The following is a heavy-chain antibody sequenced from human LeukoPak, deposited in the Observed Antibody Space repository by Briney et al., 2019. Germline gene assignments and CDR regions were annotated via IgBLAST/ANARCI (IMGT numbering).Heavy chain of an antibody. CDR3: ARDQGGSSY. CDR2: ISSTSSTI. V-gene: IGHV3-48*01. J-gene: IGHJ4*02. Sequence: GGSLRLSCAASGFTFSTYSMNWVRQAPGKGLEWISYISSTSSTIDYADSVKGRFTISRDNAKNSLYLQMNSLRAEDSGVYYCARDQGGSSYWGQGTLVTVSS. CDR1: GFTFSTYS. D-gene: IGHD2-15*01.